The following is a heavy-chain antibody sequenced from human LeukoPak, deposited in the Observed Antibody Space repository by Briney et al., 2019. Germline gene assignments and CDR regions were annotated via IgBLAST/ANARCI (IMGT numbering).Heavy chain of an antibody. CDR1: GFTFSSYA. D-gene: IGHD1-1*01. CDR3: RRRNDKLVQGFDY. J-gene: IGHJ4*02. Sequence: PGGSLRLSCAASGFTFSSYAVHWVRQAPGKGLEWVAVISYDGSNKYYADSVKGRFTISRDNSKNTLYLQMNSLRAEDTAVYYCRRRNDKLVQGFDYWGQGTLVTVSS. V-gene: IGHV3-30-3*01. CDR2: ISYDGSNK.